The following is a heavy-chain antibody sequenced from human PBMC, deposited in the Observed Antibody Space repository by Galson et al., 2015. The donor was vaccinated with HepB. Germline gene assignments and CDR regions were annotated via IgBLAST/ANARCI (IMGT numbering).Heavy chain of an antibody. J-gene: IGHJ4*02. CDR3: ASMQWELLRSRYFDY. V-gene: IGHV3-48*04. CDR1: GFTFSSYS. D-gene: IGHD1-26*01. CDR2: ISSSSSTI. Sequence: SLRLSCAASGFTFSSYSMNWVRQAPGKGLEWVSYISSSSSTIYYADSVKGRFTISRDNAKNSLYLQMNSLRAEDTAVYYCASMQWELLRSRYFDYWGQGTLVTVS.